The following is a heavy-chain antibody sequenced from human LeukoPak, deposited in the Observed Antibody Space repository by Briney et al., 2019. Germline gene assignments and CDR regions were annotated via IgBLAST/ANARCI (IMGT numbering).Heavy chain of an antibody. D-gene: IGHD4-17*01. CDR1: GFVFSKNG. CDR2: IRHDERNK. Sequence: PGGSLRLSCATSGFVFSKNGMHWVRQAPGKGLEWVTFIRHDERNKYYADSVKGRFTISRDNSKNTLSLQMNSLRPDDTAVSYCAKFSYGDYVAWGQGTLVIVSS. J-gene: IGHJ5*02. V-gene: IGHV3-30*02. CDR3: AKFSYGDYVA.